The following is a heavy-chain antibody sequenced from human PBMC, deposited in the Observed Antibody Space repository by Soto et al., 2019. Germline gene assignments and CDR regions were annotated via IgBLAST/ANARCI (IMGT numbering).Heavy chain of an antibody. J-gene: IGHJ6*02. CDR2: LFYSVLT. CDR3: APLSVSLSGPYGTHV. Sequence: SETLSLTCNVSGGSVSSGGPYCSWVRQSPGKGLEWLGSLFYSVLTYYNPSLKSRVTLSVDTSKNQFSVRLNSVTAADTAVYYCAPLSVSLSGPYGTHVWGQGTTVTVSS. D-gene: IGHD2-15*01. CDR1: GGSVSSGGPY. V-gene: IGHV4-39*01.